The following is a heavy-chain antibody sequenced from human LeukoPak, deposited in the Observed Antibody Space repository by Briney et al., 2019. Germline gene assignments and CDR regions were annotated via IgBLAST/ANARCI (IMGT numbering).Heavy chain of an antibody. CDR2: IIPIFGTA. D-gene: IGHD3-22*01. Sequence: SVKVSCKASGGTFSSYAISWVRQAPGQGLEWMGGIIPIFGTANYAQKFQGRVTITTDESTSTAYMELSSLRSEDTALYYCAIIPQGDYDTYWGQGTLVTVSS. CDR1: GGTFSSYA. J-gene: IGHJ4*02. CDR3: AIIPQGDYDTY. V-gene: IGHV1-69*05.